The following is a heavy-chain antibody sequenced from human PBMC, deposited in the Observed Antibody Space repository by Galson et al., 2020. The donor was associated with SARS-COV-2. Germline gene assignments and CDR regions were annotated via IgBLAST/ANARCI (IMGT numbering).Heavy chain of an antibody. CDR1: GGSFSDYY. D-gene: IGHD1-1*01. CDR2: INHSAST. Sequence: SETLSLTCAVYGGSFSDYYWTWVRQPPGKGLEWIGEINHSASTNYNPSLKSRLTISVDTPKNQYSLKLSSVTAADTAVYYCARGGSTNLSVDHYWGQGTLVTVSS. V-gene: IGHV4-34*01. CDR3: ARGGSTNLSVDHY. J-gene: IGHJ4*02.